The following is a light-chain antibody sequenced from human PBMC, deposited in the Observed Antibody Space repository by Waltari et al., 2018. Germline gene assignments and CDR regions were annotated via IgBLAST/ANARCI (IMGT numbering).Light chain of an antibody. J-gene: IGLJ6*01. CDR1: SSTIGNNT. CDR2: SNH. V-gene: IGLV1-44*01. Sequence: SVLTQPPSASGTPGPRVTIACSGSSSTIGNNTVTLYQQFPGLAPKLLIYSNHQRPSGVPDRFSGSKSGTSASLAIGGLQSEDEADYYCAAWDDSLKGGVFGSGTKVAVL. CDR3: AAWDDSLKGGV.